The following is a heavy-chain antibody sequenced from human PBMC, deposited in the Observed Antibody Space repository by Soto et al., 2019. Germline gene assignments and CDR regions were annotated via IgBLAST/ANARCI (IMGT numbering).Heavy chain of an antibody. Sequence: QVRLVQSGGEVKKPGASVKVSCKASGYTFTTYGITWVRQAPGQGLEWMGWVSTYNGDSSPAQRLQGRVTMTRDTSTPTAYMELRSRRSDDTAVYYCVRDRDSSGTLSADWGQGTVVTVSS. J-gene: IGHJ4*02. CDR2: VSTYNGDS. CDR3: VRDRDSSGTLSAD. CDR1: GYTFTTYG. V-gene: IGHV1-18*01. D-gene: IGHD3-22*01.